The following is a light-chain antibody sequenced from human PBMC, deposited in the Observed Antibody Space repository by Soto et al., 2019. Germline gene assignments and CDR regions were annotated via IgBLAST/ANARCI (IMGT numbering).Light chain of an antibody. Sequence: DIQMTQFPSSLSASVGDRVTITCRASQGIRNDLGWYQQKPGKAPKRLIYAASSLQSGVPSRFRGSGSGTEFTLAISSLQPEDSATFYGLQHSTFPLTFGQGTKVDIK. CDR2: AAS. J-gene: IGKJ1*01. V-gene: IGKV1-17*01. CDR1: QGIRND. CDR3: LQHSTFPLT.